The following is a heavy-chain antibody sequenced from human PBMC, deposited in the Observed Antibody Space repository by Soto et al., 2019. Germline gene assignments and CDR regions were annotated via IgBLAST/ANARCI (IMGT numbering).Heavy chain of an antibody. CDR1: GFTLSNYA. CDR2: ISRSGTI. Sequence: EVQLVESGGGLVQPEGSLRLSCAASGFTLSNYAMNWVRQAPGKGLEWISYISRSGTIYNADSVKGRFTIYRDNAKNSLYLQMNSLRDEDTAVYYCARDADTNWDLDYWGQGTLVAVSS. V-gene: IGHV3-48*02. J-gene: IGHJ4*02. D-gene: IGHD1-1*01. CDR3: ARDADTNWDLDY.